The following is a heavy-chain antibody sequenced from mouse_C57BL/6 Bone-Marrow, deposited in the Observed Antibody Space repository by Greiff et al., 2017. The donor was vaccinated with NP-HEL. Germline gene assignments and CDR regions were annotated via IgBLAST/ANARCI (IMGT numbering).Heavy chain of an antibody. CDR2: IDPSDSYT. J-gene: IGHJ3*01. CDR3: AVLSAWFAY. V-gene: IGHV1-59*01. Sequence: QVQLQQSGAELVRPGTSVKLSCKASGYTFTSYWMPWVKQRPGQGLEWIGVIDPSDSYTNYNQKFKGKATLTVDTSSSTAYMQLSSLTSEDSAVYYCAVLSAWFAYWGQGTLVTVSA. CDR1: GYTFTSYW.